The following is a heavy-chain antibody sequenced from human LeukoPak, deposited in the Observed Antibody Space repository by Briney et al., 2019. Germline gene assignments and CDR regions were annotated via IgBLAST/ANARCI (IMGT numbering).Heavy chain of an antibody. CDR2: IRSKANSYAT. CDR1: GFTFSGSA. D-gene: IGHD3-22*01. V-gene: IGHV3-73*01. CDR3: TRLSSGYYSL. Sequence: GGSLRLSCAASGFTFSGSAMHWVRQASGKGLEWVGRIRSKANSYATAYAASVKGRSTISRDDSKNTAYLQMNSLKTEDTAVYYCTRLSSGYYSLWGQGTLVTVSS. J-gene: IGHJ4*02.